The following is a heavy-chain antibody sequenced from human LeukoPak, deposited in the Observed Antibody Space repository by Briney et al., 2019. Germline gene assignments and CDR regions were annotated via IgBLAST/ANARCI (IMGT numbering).Heavy chain of an antibody. CDR2: INHSGST. Sequence: SETLSLTCAAYGGSLSGSYWSCIRQPPGKGLEWIGEINHSGSTNYNSSLKSRVTMSLDTSKNQFSLKLTSVTAADTAVYYCARGSLGGGIVGAIEYGYYFDYWGQGTLVTVSS. J-gene: IGHJ4*02. D-gene: IGHD1-26*01. V-gene: IGHV4-34*01. CDR3: ARGSLGGGIVGAIEYGYYFDY. CDR1: GGSLSGSY.